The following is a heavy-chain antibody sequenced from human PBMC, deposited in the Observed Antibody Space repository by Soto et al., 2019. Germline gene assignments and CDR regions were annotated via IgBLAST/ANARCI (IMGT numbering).Heavy chain of an antibody. Sequence: GESLKISCKGSGYSFTSYWISWVRQMPGKGLEWMGRIDPSDSYTNYSPSFPGHVTISADKSISTAYLHWSSLKASATAMYYCARHVRGYYYSGMDVWGQGTTVTGSS. CDR1: GYSFTSYW. CDR2: IDPSDSYT. J-gene: IGHJ6*02. D-gene: IGHD3-10*02. V-gene: IGHV5-10-1*01. CDR3: ARHVRGYYYSGMDV.